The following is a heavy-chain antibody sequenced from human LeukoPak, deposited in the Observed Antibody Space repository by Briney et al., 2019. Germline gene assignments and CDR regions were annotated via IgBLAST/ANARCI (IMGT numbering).Heavy chain of an antibody. CDR2: IYTSGST. CDR1: GGSISSGSYY. CDR3: ARGVGPYNWFDP. V-gene: IGHV4-61*02. D-gene: IGHD2-15*01. Sequence: SETLSLTCTVSGGSISSGSYYWSWIRQPAGKGLEGIGRIYTSGSTNYNPSLKSRVTISVDTSKNQFSLKLSSVTAADTAVYYCARGVGPYNWFDPWGQGTLVTVSS. J-gene: IGHJ5*02.